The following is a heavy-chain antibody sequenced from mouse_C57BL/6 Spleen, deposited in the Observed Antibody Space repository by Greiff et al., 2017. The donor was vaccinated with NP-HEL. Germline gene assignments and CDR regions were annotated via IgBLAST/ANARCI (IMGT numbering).Heavy chain of an antibody. J-gene: IGHJ1*03. D-gene: IGHD1-1*01. Sequence: EVQLVESGGGLVQPKGSLKLSCAASGFTFNTYAMHWVRQAPGKGLEWVARIRSKSSNYATSYADSVKDRFTISRDDSQSMLCLQMNNLKTEDTAMYYCVRGGTTGVVPYWYFDVWGTGTTVTVSS. CDR1: GFTFNTYA. V-gene: IGHV10-3*01. CDR2: IRSKSSNYAT. CDR3: VRGGTTGVVPYWYFDV.